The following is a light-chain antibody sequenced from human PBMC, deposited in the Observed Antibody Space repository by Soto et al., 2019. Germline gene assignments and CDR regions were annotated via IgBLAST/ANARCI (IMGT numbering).Light chain of an antibody. CDR2: AAS. V-gene: IGKV1-9*01. Sequence: DIQLTQSPSFLSASVGDRVTITCRASQSISSHVAWYRQKSGKAPMLLIYAASTLQSGVPSRFSGSGSGTEFTLTISSLHPEDFATYYWQHLDSFPLAFGGGTTVEI. J-gene: IGKJ4*01. CDR1: QSISSH. CDR3: QHLDSFPLA.